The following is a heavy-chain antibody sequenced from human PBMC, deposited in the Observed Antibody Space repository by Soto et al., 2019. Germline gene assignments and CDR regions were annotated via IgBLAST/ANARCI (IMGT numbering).Heavy chain of an antibody. D-gene: IGHD3-22*01. CDR2: IIPIFGTA. J-gene: IGHJ3*02. V-gene: IGHV1-69*01. CDR3: ARVLKGYYDSSGYAFDI. Sequence: QVQRVQSGAEVKKPGSSVKVSCKASGGTFSSYAISWVRQAPGQGLEWMGGIIPIFGTANYAQKFQGRVTITADESTSTAYMELSSLRSEDTAVYYCARVLKGYYDSSGYAFDIWGQGTMVTVSS. CDR1: GGTFSSYA.